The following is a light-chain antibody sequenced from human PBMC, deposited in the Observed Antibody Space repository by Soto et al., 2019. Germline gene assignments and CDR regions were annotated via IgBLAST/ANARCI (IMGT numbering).Light chain of an antibody. CDR3: QQYGRSPPKT. CDR1: QSVSSSY. V-gene: IGKV3-20*01. J-gene: IGKJ1*01. CDR2: GAS. Sequence: EIVLTQSPGTLSLSPGERATLSCRASQSVSSSYLAWYQQKPGQAPRLLIYGASSRATGIPDRFSGSGSGTDFTLTISRLEPEDFAVYYCQQYGRSPPKTFGQGTKVDNK.